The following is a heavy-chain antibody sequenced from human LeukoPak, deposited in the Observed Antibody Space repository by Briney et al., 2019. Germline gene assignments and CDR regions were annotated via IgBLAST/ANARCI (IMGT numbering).Heavy chain of an antibody. CDR3: ARGFRGGYGNFDY. J-gene: IGHJ4*02. D-gene: IGHD5-12*01. CDR2: IIPIFGTA. V-gene: IGHV1-69*13. Sequence: GASVKVSCKASGGTFSSYAISWVRQAPGQGLEWMGGIIPIFGTANYAQKFQGRVTITADESTSTAYMELSSLRSDDTAVYYCARGFRGGYGNFDYWGQGTLVTVSS. CDR1: GGTFSSYA.